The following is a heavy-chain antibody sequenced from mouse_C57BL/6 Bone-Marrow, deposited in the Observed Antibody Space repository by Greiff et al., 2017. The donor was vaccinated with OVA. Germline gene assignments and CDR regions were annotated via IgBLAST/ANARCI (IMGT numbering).Heavy chain of an antibody. J-gene: IGHJ2*01. V-gene: IGHV1-55*01. D-gene: IGHD1-1*01. CDR3: ARKRGSSPDY. CDR1: GYTFTSYW. Sequence: QVQLQQSGAELVKPGASVKMSCKASGYTFTSYWITWVKQRPGQGLEWIGDIYPGSGSTNYNEKFKSKATLTVDTSSSTANMQLSMLTSEDSAIYYCARKRGSSPDYWGQGTTLTVSA. CDR2: IYPGSGST.